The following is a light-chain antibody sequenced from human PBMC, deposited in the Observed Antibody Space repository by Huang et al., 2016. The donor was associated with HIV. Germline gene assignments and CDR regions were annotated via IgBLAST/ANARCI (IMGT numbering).Light chain of an antibody. J-gene: IGKJ1*01. CDR2: WAS. CDR1: QSVYSSSTSKDY. CDR3: QQYYSSPQT. V-gene: IGKV4-1*01. Sequence: DIIMTQSPDSLAVSLGERATLNCRSSQSVYSSSTSKDYMAWFQQKPGQPTRLLLFWASTREAGVPDRFTGSGSGTNFTLTIASLEAEDAAIYYCQQYYSSPQTFGQGTRVEVK.